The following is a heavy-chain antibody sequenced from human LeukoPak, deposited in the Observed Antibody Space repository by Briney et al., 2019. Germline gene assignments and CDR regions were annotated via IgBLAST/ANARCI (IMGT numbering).Heavy chain of an antibody. V-gene: IGHV3-23*01. CDR2: NSGSGGST. D-gene: IGHD6-19*01. J-gene: IGHJ5*02. CDR3: AKWFSSGWYLFDL. CDR1: GFPFSSYV. Sequence: GEPLRLSCAASGFPFSSYVMSWVRQAPGKGLEWVSVNSGSGGSTYYADSGQGRFTISRDNSNNTLYLQMISLRAEDTSVYYSAKWFSSGWYLFDLGGQGTMIIVSS.